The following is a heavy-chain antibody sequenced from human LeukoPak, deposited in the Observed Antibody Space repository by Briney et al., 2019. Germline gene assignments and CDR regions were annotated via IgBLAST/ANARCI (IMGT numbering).Heavy chain of an antibody. CDR1: GFTFSSYW. J-gene: IGHJ4*02. Sequence: GGPLRLSCAASGFTFSSYWMSWVRQDPGKGLEWVANINKDGGEKYYVDSVKGRFTISRDNAKNSLYLQMHSLRADDTAVYYCVKDSPPRYSGSPPAYWGQGTLVTVSS. V-gene: IGHV3-7*03. D-gene: IGHD1-26*01. CDR3: VKDSPPRYSGSPPAY. CDR2: INKDGGEK.